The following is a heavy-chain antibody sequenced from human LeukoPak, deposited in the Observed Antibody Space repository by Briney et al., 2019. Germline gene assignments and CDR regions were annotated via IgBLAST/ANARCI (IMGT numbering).Heavy chain of an antibody. CDR3: ARSYGRLDVVVVPSAIGY. CDR1: GFTFSDYA. V-gene: IGHV3-64*01. J-gene: IGHJ4*02. CDR2: FSGNGGAT. D-gene: IGHD2-2*02. Sequence: GGSLRLSCAASGFTFSDYAMHWVRQSPGKGLEFVSAFSGNGGATYYATSVKGRFTISRDNSKKTLYLQMGSLRTEDTAVYYCARSYGRLDVVVVPSAIGYWGQGTLVSVSS.